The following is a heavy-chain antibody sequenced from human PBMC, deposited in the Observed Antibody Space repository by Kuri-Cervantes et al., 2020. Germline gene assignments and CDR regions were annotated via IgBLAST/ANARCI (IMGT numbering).Heavy chain of an antibody. CDR1: GYTFTSYY. V-gene: IGHV1-18*04. CDR2: ISAYNGNT. J-gene: IGHJ4*02. CDR3: ARGMHDYGGLNFDY. D-gene: IGHD4-23*01. Sequence: ASVKVSCKASGYTFTSYYMHWVRQAPGQGLEWMGWISAYNGNTNYAQKLQGRVTMTTDTSTSTAYMELRSLRSDDTAVYYCARGMHDYGGLNFDYWGQGTLVTVSS.